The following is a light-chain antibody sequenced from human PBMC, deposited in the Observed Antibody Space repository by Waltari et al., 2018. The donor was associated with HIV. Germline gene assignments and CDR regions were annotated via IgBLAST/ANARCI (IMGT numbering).Light chain of an antibody. CDR1: SSNIGARAHFD. CDR3: QSYDTRLSGSV. V-gene: IGLV1-40*01. J-gene: IGLJ3*02. CDR2: GNN. Sequence: QSVLTQPPSVSGAPGQTVTISCTGSSSNIGARAHFDVHWYQQLPGTAPKLLIYGNNNRPSGVPDRFSGSQSGASASLAITGLQAEDEADYYCQSYDTRLSGSVFGGGTKLTVL.